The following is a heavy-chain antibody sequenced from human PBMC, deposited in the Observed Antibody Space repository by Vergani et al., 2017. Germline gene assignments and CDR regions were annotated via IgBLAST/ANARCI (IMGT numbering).Heavy chain of an antibody. CDR2: ISSSSSYI. Sequence: EVQLVESGGGLVKPGGSLRLSCAASGFTFSSYSMNWVPQAPGKGREGVSSISSSSSYIYYADSGKGRFPISRDKAKNSLYLQINSLRAEDTAVYYCAREGYSRRAFDIWGQGTMVTVSS. J-gene: IGHJ3*02. V-gene: IGHV3-21*01. CDR1: GFTFSSYS. CDR3: AREGYSRRAFDI. D-gene: IGHD5-24*01.